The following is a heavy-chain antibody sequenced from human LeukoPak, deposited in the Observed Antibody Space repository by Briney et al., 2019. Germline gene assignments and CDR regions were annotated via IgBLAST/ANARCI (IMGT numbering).Heavy chain of an antibody. CDR2: IWYDGSNK. D-gene: IGHD4-17*01. Sequence: GRSLRLSCAASGFTFGSYGMHWVRQAPGKGLEWVAVIWYDGSNKYYADSVKGRFTISRDNSKNTLYLQMDSLRAEDTAVYYCARDGSPNYGDYLDYWGQGTLVTVSS. V-gene: IGHV3-33*01. J-gene: IGHJ4*02. CDR3: ARDGSPNYGDYLDY. CDR1: GFTFGSYG.